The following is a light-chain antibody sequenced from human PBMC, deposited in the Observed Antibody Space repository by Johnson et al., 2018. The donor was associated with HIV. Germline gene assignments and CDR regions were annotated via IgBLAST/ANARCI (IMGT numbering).Light chain of an antibody. CDR1: SSNIGNNY. J-gene: IGLJ1*01. CDR2: ENN. CDR3: GTWDSSLSEGV. V-gene: IGLV1-51*02. Sequence: HSVLTQPPSVSAAPGQKVSISCSGSSSNIGNNYVSWYQQLPGTAPKLLIYENNKRPSGIPDRFSGSKSGTSATLGITGLQTGDEAVYSCGTWDSSLSEGVFGTGTKVTVL.